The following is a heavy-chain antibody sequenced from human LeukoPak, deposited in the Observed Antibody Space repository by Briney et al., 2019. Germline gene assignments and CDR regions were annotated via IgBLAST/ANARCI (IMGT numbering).Heavy chain of an antibody. J-gene: IGHJ4*02. CDR2: INAGNGNT. Sequence: ASVKVSCKASGYTFTSYAMHWVRQAPGQRLEWMGWINAGNGNTKYSQEFQGRVTITRDTSASTAYMELSSLRSEDMAVYYCARAPRNNWNGLPASPDYWGQGTLVTVSS. V-gene: IGHV1-3*03. D-gene: IGHD1-20*01. CDR3: ARAPRNNWNGLPASPDY. CDR1: GYTFTSYA.